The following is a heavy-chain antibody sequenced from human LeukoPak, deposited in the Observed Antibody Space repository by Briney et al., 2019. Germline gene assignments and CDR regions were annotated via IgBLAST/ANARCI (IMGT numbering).Heavy chain of an antibody. J-gene: IGHJ4*02. CDR1: GLTFSTYS. CDR3: SKDVAPDSGWDLDY. V-gene: IGHV3-23*01. D-gene: IGHD6-19*01. CDR2: IYNSGAKI. Sequence: GGSLRLSCAVSGLTFSTYSMTWVRQGPGKGLEWVSSIYNSGAKIFYADSVKGRFTISRDNSKNMLYLQMNSLRVEDTAVYYCSKDVAPDSGWDLDYWGQGTLVTVSS.